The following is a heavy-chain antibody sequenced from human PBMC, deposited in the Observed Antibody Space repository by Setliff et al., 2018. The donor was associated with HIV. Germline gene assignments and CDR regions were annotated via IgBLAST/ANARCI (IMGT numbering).Heavy chain of an antibody. D-gene: IGHD1-26*01. CDR2: IIPIFGTA. CDR3: ASTLIKGGSFYFDY. V-gene: IGHV1-69*13. J-gene: IGHJ4*02. CDR1: GGTPRGYA. Sequence: SVKVSCKTSGGTPRGYAISWVRQAPGQGLEWMGGIIPIFGTANYAQKFQGRVTITADESTSTAYMELSSLRSEDTAVYSCASTLIKGGSFYFDYWGQGTLVTVSS.